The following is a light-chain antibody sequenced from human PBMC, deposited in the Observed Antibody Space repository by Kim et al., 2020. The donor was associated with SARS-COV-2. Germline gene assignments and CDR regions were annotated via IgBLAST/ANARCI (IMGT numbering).Light chain of an antibody. CDR3: SSYTSSSSVV. CDR1: SSDVGGYNY. V-gene: IGLV2-14*01. CDR2: DVS. Sequence: QSALTQPASVSGSPGQSITISCTGTSSDVGGYNYVSWYQQHPGKAPKRMIYDVSKRPSGVSNRFSGSKSGNTASLTISGLQAEDEADYYCSSYTSSSSVVFGGGTQLTVL. J-gene: IGLJ2*01.